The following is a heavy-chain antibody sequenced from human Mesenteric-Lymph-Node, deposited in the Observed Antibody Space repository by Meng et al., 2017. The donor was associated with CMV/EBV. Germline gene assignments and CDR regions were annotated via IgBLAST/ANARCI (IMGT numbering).Heavy chain of an antibody. CDR2: INPNSGGT. CDR1: GYTFTGYY. D-gene: IGHD6-13*01. V-gene: IGHV1-2*02. Sequence: ASVKVSCKASGYTFTGYYMHWVRQAPGQGLEWMGWINPNSGGTNYAQKFQGRVTMTRDTSISTAYMELSRLRSDDTAVYYCARDRYSSSWYYFDYWGQGTLVTVSS. CDR3: ARDRYSSSWYYFDY. J-gene: IGHJ4*02.